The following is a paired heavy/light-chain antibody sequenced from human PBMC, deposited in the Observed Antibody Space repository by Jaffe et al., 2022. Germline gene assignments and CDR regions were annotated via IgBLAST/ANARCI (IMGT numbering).Light chain of an antibody. Sequence: EIVLTQSPGTLSLSPGETATLSCRASQSVRSNCLAWYQQIPGQAPRLLIYAASIRATGIPDRFSGSGSGTDFTLTITRLEPEDFVLYFCQQYGTSVKTFGQGTRVEVK. CDR3: QQYGTSVKT. CDR1: QSVRSNC. J-gene: IGKJ1*01. V-gene: IGKV3-20*01. CDR2: AAS.
Heavy chain of an antibody. V-gene: IGHV7-4-1*02. CDR2: INPDTGNP. CDR1: GYRFTTYA. D-gene: IGHD4-17*01. J-gene: IGHJ3*01. Sequence: QVQLVQSGSELKKPGASVKVSCKASGYRFTTYAINWVRQVPGQPLEWMGWINPDTGNPTYVQGFTGRFVFSVDSSVTTAFLEITSLKADDTALYFCARDNVNYGDFSLDLWGQGTLVTVSS. CDR3: ARDNVNYGDFSLDL.